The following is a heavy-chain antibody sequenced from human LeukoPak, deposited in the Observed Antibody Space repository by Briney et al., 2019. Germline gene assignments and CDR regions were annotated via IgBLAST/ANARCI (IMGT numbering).Heavy chain of an antibody. J-gene: IGHJ3*01. CDR3: ANPRIAAAGITP. CDR1: GFTFSSYG. CDR2: MRYDGSNK. Sequence: PGGSLRLSCAASGFTFSSYGMHWVRQAPGKGLEWVAFMRYDGSNKYYADSVKGRFTISRDNSKNTLYLQMNSLRAEDTAVYYCANPRIAAAGITPWGQGTMVTVSS. D-gene: IGHD6-13*01. V-gene: IGHV3-30*02.